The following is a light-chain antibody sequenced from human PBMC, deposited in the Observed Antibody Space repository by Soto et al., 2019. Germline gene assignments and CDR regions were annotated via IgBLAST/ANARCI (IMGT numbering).Light chain of an antibody. Sequence: DIQMTQSSSTLSASVGDRVTITCRASQNINSHLAWYQQKPGKAPNLLIYTASNLESGVPSRFSGSGSGTEFTLTISNLQPEDFATFYCQQYDLYSTFGQGTKVEIK. CDR1: QNINSH. V-gene: IGKV1-5*03. CDR3: QQYDLYST. J-gene: IGKJ1*01. CDR2: TAS.